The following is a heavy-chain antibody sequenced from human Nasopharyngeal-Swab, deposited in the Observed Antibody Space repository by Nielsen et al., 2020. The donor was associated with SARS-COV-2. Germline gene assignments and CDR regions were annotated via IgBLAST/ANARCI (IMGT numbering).Heavy chain of an antibody. D-gene: IGHD3-3*01. CDR3: ARVSVFYYYYGMDV. V-gene: IGHV4-31*03. Sequence: SETLSPTVTLSGGSISSGGYYWSWIRQHPGKGLEWIGYIYYSGSTYYNPSLKSRVTISVDTSKNQFSLKLSSVTAADTAVYYCARVSVFYYYYGMDVWGQGTTVTVSS. CDR1: GGSISSGGYY. J-gene: IGHJ6*02. CDR2: IYYSGST.